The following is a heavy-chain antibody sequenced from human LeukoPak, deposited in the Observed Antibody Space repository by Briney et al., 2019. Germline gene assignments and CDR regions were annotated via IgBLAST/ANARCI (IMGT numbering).Heavy chain of an antibody. V-gene: IGHV1-2*04. CDR3: ARGGRQDIVVVLDAFDI. J-gene: IGHJ3*02. CDR1: GYTFTGYY. CDR2: INPNSGGT. Sequence: GASVKVSCKASGYTFTGYYMHWVRQAPGQGLEWMGWINPNSGGTNYAQKFQGWVTMTRGTSISTAYMELSRLRSDDTAVYYCARGGRQDIVVVLDAFDIWGQGTMVTVSS. D-gene: IGHD2-2*01.